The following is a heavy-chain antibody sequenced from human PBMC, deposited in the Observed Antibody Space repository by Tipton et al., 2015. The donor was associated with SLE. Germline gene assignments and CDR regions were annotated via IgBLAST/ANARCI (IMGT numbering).Heavy chain of an antibody. CDR2: ISIGGSV. V-gene: IGHV3-48*03. CDR3: ARDRILTGYYGWFDP. D-gene: IGHD3-9*01. Sequence: GSLRLSCAASGFNFNNYEMNWVRQAPGKGLEWISYISIGGSVHYADSVRGRFTISRDNAKNSLYLQMNSLRAEDTAVYYCARDRILTGYYGWFDPWGQGTLVTVSS. CDR1: GFNFNNYE. J-gene: IGHJ5*02.